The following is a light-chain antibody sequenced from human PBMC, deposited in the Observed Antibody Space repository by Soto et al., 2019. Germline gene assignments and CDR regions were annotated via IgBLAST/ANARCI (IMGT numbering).Light chain of an antibody. CDR3: QQYYSTPIT. V-gene: IGKV4-1*01. CDR1: QSFLYSSNNKNY. J-gene: IGKJ1*01. CDR2: WAS. Sequence: DIVMTQSPDSLSVSLGERATINCKSRQSFLYSSNNKNYLAWYQQKPGQPPKLLIYWASTRESGVPDRFSGSGSGTDFTLTISSLQAEDVAVYYCQQYYSTPITFGQGTKVDIK.